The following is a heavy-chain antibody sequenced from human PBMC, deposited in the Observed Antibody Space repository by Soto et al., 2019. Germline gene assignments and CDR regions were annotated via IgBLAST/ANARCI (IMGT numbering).Heavy chain of an antibody. CDR1: GFSFSSYW. V-gene: IGHV3-7*01. D-gene: IGHD3-3*01. Sequence: PGRSLRLSCAAAGFSFSSYWMSWVRQAPGKGLEWVANIKQDGSEKYYVDSVKGRFTISRDNAKNSLYLQMNSLRAEDTAVYYCARFWSGYYTAGYYFDYWGQGTLVTGSS. CDR2: IKQDGSEK. J-gene: IGHJ4*02. CDR3: ARFWSGYYTAGYYFDY.